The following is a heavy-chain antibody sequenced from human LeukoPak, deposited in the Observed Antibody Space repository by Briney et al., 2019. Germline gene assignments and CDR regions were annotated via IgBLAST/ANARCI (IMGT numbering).Heavy chain of an antibody. CDR1: GGSISSSSYY. Sequence: SETLSLTCTVSGGSISSSSYYWGWIRQPPGKGLEWIGTIYYSGSTYYNPSLKSRVTISVDTSKNQFSLKLSSVTAADTAVYYCASTPNKYYYYYYGMDVWGQGTTVTVSS. D-gene: IGHD1/OR15-1a*01. V-gene: IGHV4-39*07. CDR2: IYYSGST. J-gene: IGHJ6*02. CDR3: ASTPNKYYYYYYGMDV.